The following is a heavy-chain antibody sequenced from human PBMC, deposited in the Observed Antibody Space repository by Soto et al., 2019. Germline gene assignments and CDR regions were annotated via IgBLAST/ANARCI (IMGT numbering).Heavy chain of an antibody. CDR2: FDPEDGET. CDR3: ETVDYYSRYSFLDY. V-gene: IGHV1-24*01. J-gene: IGHJ4*02. CDR1: GYTLTELS. D-gene: IGHD3-22*01. Sequence: KVSGYTLTELSMHWVRQAPGKGIERMGGFDPEDGETIYAQKFQGRVTMTEDTSTDTAYMELSSLRTEDTAVYYCETVDYYSRYSFLDYWGQGAL.